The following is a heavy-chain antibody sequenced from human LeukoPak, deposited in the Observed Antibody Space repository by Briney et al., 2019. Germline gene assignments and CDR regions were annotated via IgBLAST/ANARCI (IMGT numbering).Heavy chain of an antibody. CDR1: GYTFTSYY. CDR2: INPSGGST. CDR3: AISLSAAAPFDY. D-gene: IGHD6-13*01. J-gene: IGHJ4*02. V-gene: IGHV1-46*01. Sequence: ASLKVSCKASGYTFTSYYMHWVRQAPGQGLEWIGIINPSGGSTSYAQKFQGRVTMTRDTSTSTVYMELSSLRSEDTAVYYCAISLSAAAPFDYWGQGSLVTVSS.